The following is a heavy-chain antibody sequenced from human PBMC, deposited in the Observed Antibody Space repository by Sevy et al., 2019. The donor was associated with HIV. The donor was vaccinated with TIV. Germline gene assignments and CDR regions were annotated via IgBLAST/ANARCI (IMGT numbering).Heavy chain of an antibody. Sequence: GGSLRLSCAASGFTFSDYYMTWIRQPPGKGLEWISYISSSGSAIYYADSIKGRFTISRDNAKKSLYLQMNSLRAEDTAVYYCARVGIGVVGGGFGAFDIWGQGTMVTVSS. J-gene: IGHJ3*02. D-gene: IGHD6-13*01. V-gene: IGHV3-11*01. CDR3: ARVGIGVVGGGFGAFDI. CDR2: ISSSGSAI. CDR1: GFTFSDYY.